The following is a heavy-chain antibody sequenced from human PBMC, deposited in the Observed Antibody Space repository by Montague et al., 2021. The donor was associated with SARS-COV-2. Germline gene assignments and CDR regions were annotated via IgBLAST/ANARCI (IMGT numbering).Heavy chain of an antibody. V-gene: IGHV3-30*04. Sequence: SLRLSCAASGFTFSSHPMHWVRQAPGNGLEWVAVISFDGSSKYYVDSMKGRLTISRDNSKNTLFLQMNSLRVEDTAMYYCARGRQWLVLGQVDYWGQGTLVTVSS. CDR2: ISFDGSSK. J-gene: IGHJ4*02. CDR1: GFTFSSHP. CDR3: ARGRQWLVLGQVDY. D-gene: IGHD3-22*01.